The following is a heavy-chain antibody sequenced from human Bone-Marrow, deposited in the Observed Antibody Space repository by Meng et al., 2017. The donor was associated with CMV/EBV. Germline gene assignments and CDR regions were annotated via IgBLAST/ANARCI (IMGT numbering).Heavy chain of an antibody. Sequence: GGSLRLSCAASGFTFDDYAMHWVRQAPGKGLEWVAVISYDGSNKYYADSVKGRFTISRDNSKNTLYLQMNSLRAEDSAVYYCATGREHKYYGMDVWGQGNTVTV. CDR3: ATGREHKYYGMDV. CDR1: GFTFDDYA. CDR2: ISYDGSNK. J-gene: IGHJ6*02. D-gene: IGHD1-26*01. V-gene: IGHV3-30*14.